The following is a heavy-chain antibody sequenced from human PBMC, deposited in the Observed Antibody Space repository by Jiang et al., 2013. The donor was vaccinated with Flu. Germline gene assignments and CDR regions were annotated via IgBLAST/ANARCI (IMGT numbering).Heavy chain of an antibody. D-gene: IGHD6-19*01. J-gene: IGHJ3*01. CDR3: ARDTLQSTVATYEPLDF. V-gene: IGHV1-69*01. CDR1: SYA. CDR2: VIPVFGTA. Sequence: SYAINWVRQAPGQGLEWMAGVIPVFGTASYAQKFQGRVTITAGESPSIAYMDLSSLRSDDTAVYYCARDTLQSTVATYEPLDFWGQGTLVTVSS.